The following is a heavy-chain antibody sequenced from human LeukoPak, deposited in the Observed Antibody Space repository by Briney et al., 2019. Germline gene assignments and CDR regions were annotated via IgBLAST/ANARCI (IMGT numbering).Heavy chain of an antibody. Sequence: ASVKVSCKASGYTFTSYAMHWVRQAPGQRLEWMGWINAGNGNTKYSQKFQGRVTITADKSTSTAYMELSSLRSEDTAVYYCARCSGYGMDVWGQGTTVTVSS. J-gene: IGHJ6*02. CDR3: ARCSGYGMDV. CDR2: INAGNGNT. V-gene: IGHV1-3*01. CDR1: GYTFTSYA. D-gene: IGHD3-10*02.